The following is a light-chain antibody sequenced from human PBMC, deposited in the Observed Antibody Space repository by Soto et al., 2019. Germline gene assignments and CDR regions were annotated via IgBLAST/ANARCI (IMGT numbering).Light chain of an antibody. CDR2: DVT. V-gene: IGLV2-11*01. CDR3: CSYGGSFPYV. CDR1: SSDVGGYDY. Sequence: QSVLTQPPSVSGSPGQSVTISCTGTSSDVGGYDYVSWYQQHPGKAPKLLIYDVTKRPSGVPDRFSGSKSGNTASLTISGLQAEDEADFFCCSYGGSFPYVFGNGTKLTVL. J-gene: IGLJ1*01.